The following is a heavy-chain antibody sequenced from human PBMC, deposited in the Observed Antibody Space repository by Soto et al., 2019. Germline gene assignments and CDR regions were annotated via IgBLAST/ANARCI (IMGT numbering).Heavy chain of an antibody. D-gene: IGHD3-22*01. CDR2: ISGGGGTT. Sequence: GGSLRLSCAGSGFAFSSYVMIWVRQAPGKGLEWVSGISGGGGTTYYADSVKGRFTISRDNSKNMVYPQMSSLRAEDTAVYYCAKDRIYHSSGYDYAGFDYWGQGTLVTVSS. CDR1: GFAFSSYV. V-gene: IGHV3-23*01. CDR3: AKDRIYHSSGYDYAGFDY. J-gene: IGHJ4*02.